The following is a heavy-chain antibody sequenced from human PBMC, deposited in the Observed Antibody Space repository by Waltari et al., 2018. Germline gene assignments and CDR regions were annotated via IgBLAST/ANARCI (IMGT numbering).Heavy chain of an antibody. V-gene: IGHV3-23*01. J-gene: IGHJ4*02. CDR1: GFTFSSYA. CDR3: AKEAPLVQGFLWADF. Sequence: EVSLLESGGGLVQPGGSLRLYCAASGFTFSSYAMSWVRHTPGKGLGWVAGITTGGAPYYTDSVKGRFTISRDNSKNTLYLQMNSLRAEDTALYYCAKEAPLVQGFLWADFWGQGTLVTVSS. CDR2: ITTGGAP. D-gene: IGHD3-10*02.